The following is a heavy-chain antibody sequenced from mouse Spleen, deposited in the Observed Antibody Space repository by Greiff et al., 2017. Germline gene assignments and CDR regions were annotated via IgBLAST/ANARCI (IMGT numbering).Heavy chain of an antibody. CDR3: ARSRYYYGDAMDY. CDR1: GYTFTDYN. CDR2: INPNNGGT. V-gene: IGHV1-18*01. D-gene: IGHD1-1*01. Sequence: VQLKESGPELVKPGASVKIPCKASGYTFTDYNMDWVKQSHGKSLEWIGDINPNNGGTIYNQKFKGKATLTVDKSSSTAYMELRSLTSEDTAVYYCARSRYYYGDAMDYWGQGTSVTVSS. J-gene: IGHJ4*01.